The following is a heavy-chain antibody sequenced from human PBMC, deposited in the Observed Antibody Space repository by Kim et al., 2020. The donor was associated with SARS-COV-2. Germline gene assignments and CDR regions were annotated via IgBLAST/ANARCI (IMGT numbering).Heavy chain of an antibody. D-gene: IGHD6-13*01. Sequence: YHPPSRKSRVTTSLDTSRNQFSLNLSSVTVADTAVYYCARVHTSSWEIDYWGQGTLVTVSS. V-gene: IGHV4-30-2*04. CDR3: ARVHTSSWEIDY. J-gene: IGHJ4*02.